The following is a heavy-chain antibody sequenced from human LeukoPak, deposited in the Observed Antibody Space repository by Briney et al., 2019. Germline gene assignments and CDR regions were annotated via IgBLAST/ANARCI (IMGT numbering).Heavy chain of an antibody. CDR3: ARDTVVVVVAAIDY. J-gene: IGHJ4*02. V-gene: IGHV3-48*01. CDR2: INSSSSTI. D-gene: IGHD2-15*01. Sequence: PGGSLRLSCAASGFTFSSYSMNWVRQAPGKGLEWVSYINSSSSTIYYADSVKGRFTISRDNAKNSLYLQMNSLRAEDTAVYYCARDTVVVVVAAIDYWGQGTLVTVSS. CDR1: GFTFSSYS.